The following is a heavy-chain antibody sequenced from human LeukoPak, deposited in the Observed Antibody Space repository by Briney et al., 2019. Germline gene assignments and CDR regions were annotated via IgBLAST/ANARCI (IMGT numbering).Heavy chain of an antibody. D-gene: IGHD3-22*01. CDR1: GFTFSSYA. J-gene: IGHJ4*02. V-gene: IGHV3-30*01. CDR2: ISYDGSNK. CDR3: ARGGATYYYDSSGYYFDY. Sequence: GGSLRLSCAASGFTFSSYAMHWVRQAPGKGLEWVAVISYDGSNKYYAGSVKGRFTISRDNSKNTLYLQMNSLRAEDTAVYYCARGGATYYYDSSGYYFDYWGQGTLVTVSS.